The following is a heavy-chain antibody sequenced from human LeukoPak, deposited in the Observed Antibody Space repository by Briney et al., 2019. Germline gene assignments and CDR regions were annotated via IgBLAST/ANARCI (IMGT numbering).Heavy chain of an antibody. D-gene: IGHD1-26*01. CDR2: ISGSGGST. V-gene: IGHV3-23*01. CDR1: GFTFSDYY. Sequence: GGSLRLSCAGSGFTFSDYYMSWVRQAPGKGLEWVSAISGSGGSTYYADSVKGRFTISRDNSKNTLYLQMNSLRAEDTAVYYCAKDCCEGELVFGYWGQGTLVTVSS. J-gene: IGHJ4*02. CDR3: AKDCCEGELVFGY.